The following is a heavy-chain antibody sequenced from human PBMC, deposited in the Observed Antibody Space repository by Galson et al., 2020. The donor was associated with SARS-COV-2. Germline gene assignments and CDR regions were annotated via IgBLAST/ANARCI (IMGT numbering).Heavy chain of an antibody. CDR1: NCSISSDY. V-gene: IGHV4-59*08. CDR3: ARYTTSSVAFDF. CDR2: FHYDGST. Sequence: SQTLSLTCSVSNCSISSDYWSWIRQTPGKGLEWIGFFHYDGSTNYNPSLRSRVTISIDPSKNQFSLKLSSVTAADSAVYYCARYTTSSVAFDFWGQGTLVTVAS. J-gene: IGHJ4*02. D-gene: IGHD6-6*01.